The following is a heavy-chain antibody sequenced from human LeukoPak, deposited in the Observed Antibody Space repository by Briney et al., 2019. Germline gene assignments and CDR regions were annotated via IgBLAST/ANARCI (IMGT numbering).Heavy chain of an antibody. CDR2: IDPHGSET. V-gene: IGHV3-7*01. J-gene: IGHJ4*03. D-gene: IGHD1-1*01. CDR1: GFSFSNYW. CDR3: ARIWYFGDNNWRYFDY. Sequence: GGSLRLSCAASGFSFSNYWMSWVRQAPGRGLEWVANIDPHGSETQYVGSVKGRFTTSRDNAKNSLYVQMNSLRAEDTGIYYCARIWYFGDNNWRYFDYWGQGTLVTVAS.